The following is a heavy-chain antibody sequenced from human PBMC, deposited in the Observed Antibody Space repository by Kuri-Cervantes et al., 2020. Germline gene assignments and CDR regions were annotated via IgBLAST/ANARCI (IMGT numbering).Heavy chain of an antibody. J-gene: IGHJ4*02. CDR3: ARRGSEDTAMGSRSMRRGVNFGY. V-gene: IGHV4-34*01. D-gene: IGHD5-18*01. CDR1: GGSFSGYY. Sequence: SETLSLTCAVYGGSFSGYYWSWIRQPPGKGLEWNGEINHSGSTNYNPSLKSRVTISVDTSKNQFSLKLSSVTAADTAVYYCARRGSEDTAMGSRSMRRGVNFGYWGQGTLVTVSS. CDR2: INHSGST.